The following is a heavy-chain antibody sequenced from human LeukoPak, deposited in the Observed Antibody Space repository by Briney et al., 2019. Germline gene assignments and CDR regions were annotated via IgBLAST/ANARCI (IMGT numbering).Heavy chain of an antibody. CDR3: ARGGVDFDY. V-gene: IGHV4-61*02. Sequence: SQTLSLTCTVSGGSISSGSYYWSWIRQPSGKGLEWIGRIYTSGSTNYNPSLKSRVTISVDTSRSQFSLKLSSVTAADTAVYYCARGGVDFDYWGQGTLVTVSS. CDR2: IYTSGST. CDR1: GGSISSGSYY. D-gene: IGHD3-16*01. J-gene: IGHJ4*02.